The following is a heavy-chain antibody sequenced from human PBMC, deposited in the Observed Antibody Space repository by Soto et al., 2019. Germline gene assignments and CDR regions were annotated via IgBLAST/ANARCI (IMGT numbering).Heavy chain of an antibody. CDR2: IIPMFGTT. D-gene: IGHD3-10*01. CDR1: GGSFTNQA. V-gene: IGHV1-69*01. Sequence: QVLLVQAGGGVKIPGSSVKISCKASGGSFTNQAVSWVRQAPGQGLEWMGAIIPMFGTTFNAQRFQGRVTITADEATSTAYMELSSLSLEDTAVYYCASGLRPGNYGMDVWGHGTTFSVSS. CDR3: ASGLRPGNYGMDV. J-gene: IGHJ6*02.